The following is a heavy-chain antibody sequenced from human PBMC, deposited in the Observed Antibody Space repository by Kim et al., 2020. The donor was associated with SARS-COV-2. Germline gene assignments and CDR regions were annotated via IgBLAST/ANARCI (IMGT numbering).Heavy chain of an antibody. CDR1: GFTFDDYA. D-gene: IGHD3-3*01. V-gene: IGHV3-43*02. J-gene: IGHJ6*02. CDR2: ISGDGGST. CDR3: AKDPGRRYYDFWSGYLGRQFVYYCYYVMDV. Sequence: GGSLRLSCAASGFTFDDYAMHWVRQAPGKGLEWVSLISGDGGSTYYADSVKGRFTISRDYSKNSLYLQMNSLSTEDTALYYCAKDPGRRYYDFWSGYLGRQFVYYCYYVMDVWAQGTTVSVSS.